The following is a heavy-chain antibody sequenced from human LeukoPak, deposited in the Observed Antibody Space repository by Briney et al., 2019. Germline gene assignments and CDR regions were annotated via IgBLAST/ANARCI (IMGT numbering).Heavy chain of an antibody. J-gene: IGHJ4*02. Sequence: PSETLSLTCTVSGGSISSSSYYWGWIRQPPGKGLEWIGSIYCSGSTYYNPSLKSRVTISVDTSKNQFSLKLSSVTAADTAVYYCARRAREWLRLKYYFDYWGQGTLVTVSS. CDR3: ARRAREWLRLKYYFDY. V-gene: IGHV4-39*07. CDR2: IYCSGST. CDR1: GGSISSSSYY. D-gene: IGHD5-12*01.